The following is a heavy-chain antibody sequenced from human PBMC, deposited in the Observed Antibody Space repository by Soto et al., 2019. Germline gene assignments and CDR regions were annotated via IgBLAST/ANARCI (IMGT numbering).Heavy chain of an antibody. CDR1: GYNFTSYG. Sequence: QVQLVQSGADVKKPGASVKVSCKASGYNFTSYGLSWVRQAPGQGLEWMGRISAYNYNTNYAQKLQGRVTMTTDTSASTANIELRSLRSDDTAVYYCARVVGALGHWFDPWGQGTLVTVSS. CDR3: ARVVGALGHWFDP. J-gene: IGHJ5*02. V-gene: IGHV1-18*01. D-gene: IGHD1-26*01. CDR2: ISAYNYNT.